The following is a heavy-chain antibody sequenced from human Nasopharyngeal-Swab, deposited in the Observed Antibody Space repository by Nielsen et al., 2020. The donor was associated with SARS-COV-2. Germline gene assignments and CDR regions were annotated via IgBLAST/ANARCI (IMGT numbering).Heavy chain of an antibody. CDR1: GYTFTSYG. Sequence: ASVKVSCRASGYTFTSYGIRWVRQAPGQGLEWMGWISAYNGNTNYAQKLQGRVTMTTDTSTSTAYMELRSLRSDDTAVYYCARDLTMIDAFDIWGQGTMVTVSS. J-gene: IGHJ3*02. V-gene: IGHV1-18*01. CDR2: ISAYNGNT. CDR3: ARDLTMIDAFDI. D-gene: IGHD3-22*01.